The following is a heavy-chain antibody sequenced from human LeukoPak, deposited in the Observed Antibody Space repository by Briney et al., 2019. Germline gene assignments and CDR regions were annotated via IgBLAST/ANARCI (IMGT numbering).Heavy chain of an antibody. CDR1: GFTFSSYG. CDR2: ISYDGSNK. Sequence: GRSLRLSCAASGFTFSSYGMHWVRQAPGKGLEWVAVISYDGSNKYYADSEKGRFTISRDNSKNTLYLQMNSLRAEDTAVYYCAKESLWFGELLSEFDYWGQGTLVTVSS. V-gene: IGHV3-30*18. J-gene: IGHJ4*02. D-gene: IGHD3-10*01. CDR3: AKESLWFGELLSEFDY.